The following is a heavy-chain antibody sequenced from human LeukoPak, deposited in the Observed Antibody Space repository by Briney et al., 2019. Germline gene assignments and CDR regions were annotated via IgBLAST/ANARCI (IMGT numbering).Heavy chain of an antibody. Sequence: GGSLRLSCAASGFTFSSYSMNWVRQAPGKGLEWVSSISSSSSYIYYADSVKGRFTISRDNAKNSLYLQMNSLRAEDTAVYYCARGSSSSHYYYYYMDVWGKGTTVTISS. CDR3: ARGSSSSHYYYYYMDV. J-gene: IGHJ6*03. V-gene: IGHV3-21*01. D-gene: IGHD6-13*01. CDR2: ISSSSSYI. CDR1: GFTFSSYS.